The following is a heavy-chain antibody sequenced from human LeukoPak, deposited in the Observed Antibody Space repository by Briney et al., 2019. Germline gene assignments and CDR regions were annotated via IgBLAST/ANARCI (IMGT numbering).Heavy chain of an antibody. CDR1: DVSISSYY. CDR2: IYYIGST. Sequence: SETLSLTCTVSDVSISSYYWSWIRQPPGKGLEWIGYIYYIGSTNYNPSLKSRVTISVDTSKSQFSLKLSSVTAADTAVYYCARDRREHYYYYYMDVWGKGTTVTVSS. D-gene: IGHD5-24*01. J-gene: IGHJ6*03. V-gene: IGHV4-59*01. CDR3: ARDRREHYYYYYMDV.